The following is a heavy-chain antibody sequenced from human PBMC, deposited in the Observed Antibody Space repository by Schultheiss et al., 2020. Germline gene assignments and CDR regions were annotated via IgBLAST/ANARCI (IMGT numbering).Heavy chain of an antibody. V-gene: IGHV3-13*01. CDR2: IGTAGDT. CDR3: ARGDYDFWSGYHRLTYYYYDMDV. CDR1: GFTFSSYD. D-gene: IGHD3-3*01. J-gene: IGHJ6*02. Sequence: GGSLRLSCAASGFTFSSYDMHWVRQATGKGLEWVSAIGTAGDTYYPGSVKGRFTISRENAKNSLYLQMNSLRAGDTAVYYCARGDYDFWSGYHRLTYYYYDMDVWGHGTTVTVSS.